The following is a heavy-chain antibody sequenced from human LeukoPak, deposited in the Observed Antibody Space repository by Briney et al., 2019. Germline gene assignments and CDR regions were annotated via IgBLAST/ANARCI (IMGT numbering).Heavy chain of an antibody. V-gene: IGHV3-21*01. CDR3: AEGGAVVATILFDY. CDR2: ISSSSSYI. CDR1: GFTFSSYS. J-gene: IGHJ4*02. Sequence: GGSLRLSCAASGFTFSSYSMNWVRQAPGKGLEWVSSISSSSSYIYYADSVKGRFTISRDNAKNSLYLQMNSLRAEDTAVYYCAEGGAVVATILFDYWGQGTLVTVSS. D-gene: IGHD5-12*01.